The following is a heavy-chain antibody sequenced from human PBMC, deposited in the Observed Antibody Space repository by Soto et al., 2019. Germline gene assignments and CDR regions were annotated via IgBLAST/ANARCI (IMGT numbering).Heavy chain of an antibody. V-gene: IGHV1-46*01. J-gene: IGHJ4*02. CDR1: GYTFTSYY. CDR3: ARGIVCSGGSCPHYFDY. CDR2: INPSGGST. D-gene: IGHD2-15*01. Sequence: QVQLVQSGAEVKKPGASVKVSCKASGYTFTSYYMRWVRQAPGQGLEWMGIINPSGGSTSYAQKFQGRVTMTRDTSTSTVYMEMSSLRSEDTAVYYCARGIVCSGGSCPHYFDYWGQGTLVTVSS.